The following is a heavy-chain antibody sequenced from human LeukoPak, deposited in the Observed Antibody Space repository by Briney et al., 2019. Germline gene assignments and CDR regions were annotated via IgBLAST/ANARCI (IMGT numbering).Heavy chain of an antibody. D-gene: IGHD5-24*01. Sequence: SETLSLTCAVSGGSISSYYWSWIRQPPGKRLEWIGYIYYSGHTNYNPSLKSRVTISVDTSKNQFSLQLNSVTAADTAVYYCARDRDGFNGGAFDIWGQGTKVIVSS. V-gene: IGHV4-59*01. J-gene: IGHJ3*02. CDR1: GGSISSYY. CDR2: IYYSGHT. CDR3: ARDRDGFNGGAFDI.